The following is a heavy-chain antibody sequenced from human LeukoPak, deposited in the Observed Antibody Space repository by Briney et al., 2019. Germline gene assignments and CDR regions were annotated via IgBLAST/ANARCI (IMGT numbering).Heavy chain of an antibody. J-gene: IGHJ6*03. V-gene: IGHV4-4*07. CDR1: VDSTIYNY. D-gene: IGHD3-3*01. CDR2: IFSDGKI. CDR3: ARGPGVFGRIWYMDV. Sequence: SETLSLTCSVSVDSTIYNYWSWIRQPAWKGLEWIGRIFSDGKINYSPSLESRVTMSVDNAKNQFSLRLSSVTAADTAVYYCARGPGVFGRIWYMDVWGQGTTVSVSS.